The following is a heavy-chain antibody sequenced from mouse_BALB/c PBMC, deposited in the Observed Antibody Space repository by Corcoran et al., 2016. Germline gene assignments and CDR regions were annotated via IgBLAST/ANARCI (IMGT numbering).Heavy chain of an antibody. CDR3: ARRGDYAWFAY. Sequence: QVQLQQSAAELARPGASVKMSCKASGYTFTSYTMHWVKQRPGQGLEWIGYINPSSGYTEYNQKFKDKTTLTADKSSSTAYMQLSSLTSEDSAVYYWARRGDYAWFAYWGQGTLVTVSA. V-gene: IGHV1-4*02. CDR1: GYTFTSYT. D-gene: IGHD2-4*01. J-gene: IGHJ3*01. CDR2: INPSSGYT.